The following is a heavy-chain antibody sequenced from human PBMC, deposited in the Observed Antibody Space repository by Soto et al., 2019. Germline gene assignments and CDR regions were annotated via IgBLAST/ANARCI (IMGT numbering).Heavy chain of an antibody. Sequence: QVQLVQSGAEVKKPGASVKVSCKASGYTFTSYYMHWVRQAPGQGLERMGIINPSAGSTSYAQKCQGRVTMTRDTSTSTVYMELSSLRSEDTAVYYCARVSCGGDCYTYYYYYGMDVWGQGTTVTVSS. CDR3: ARVSCGGDCYTYYYYYGMDV. CDR2: INPSAGST. D-gene: IGHD2-21*02. V-gene: IGHV1-46*01. CDR1: GYTFTSYY. J-gene: IGHJ6*02.